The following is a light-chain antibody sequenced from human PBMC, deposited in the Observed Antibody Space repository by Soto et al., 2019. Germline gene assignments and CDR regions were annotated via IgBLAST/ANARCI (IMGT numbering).Light chain of an antibody. CDR2: GAS. CDR3: QQYGSSPWT. J-gene: IGKJ1*01. V-gene: IGKV3-20*01. Sequence: EIALTPSPGTLSLSPGERATLSCKASQSVSSSYLAWYQQKPGQAPRLLIYGASSRATGIPDRFSGSGSGTDFTLTISRLEPEDFAVYYCQQYGSSPWTFGQGTKVDIK. CDR1: QSVSSSY.